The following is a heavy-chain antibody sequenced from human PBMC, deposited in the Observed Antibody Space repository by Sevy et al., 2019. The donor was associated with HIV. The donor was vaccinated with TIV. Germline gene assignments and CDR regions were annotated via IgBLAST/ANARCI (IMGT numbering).Heavy chain of an antibody. CDR3: ARDKNSAMVTPFDF. CDR2: IKEDGKET. D-gene: IGHD5-18*01. CDR1: GFTVSNYW. Sequence: GGSLRLSCVASGFTVSNYWMNWVRQAPGMGLEWVAKIKEDGKETYYVDSGKGRFTISRDNAKNLLYLQMTSLRAEDTAVYYCARDKNSAMVTPFDFWGQGTLVTVSS. J-gene: IGHJ4*02. V-gene: IGHV3-7*03.